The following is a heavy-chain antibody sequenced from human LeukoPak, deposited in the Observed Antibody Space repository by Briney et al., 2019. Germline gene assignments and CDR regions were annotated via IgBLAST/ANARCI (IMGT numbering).Heavy chain of an antibody. D-gene: IGHD2-21*01. Sequence: GGSLRLSCAASGFTFSSYEMNWVRQAPGKGLEWVSYISSSGSTMYYADSVKGRFTISRDNAKNSLYLQMNSLRAEDTAVYYCASGVDSTGAWGQGTLVTVSS. CDR1: GFTFSSYE. CDR2: ISSSGSTM. CDR3: ASGVDSTGA. V-gene: IGHV3-48*03. J-gene: IGHJ5*02.